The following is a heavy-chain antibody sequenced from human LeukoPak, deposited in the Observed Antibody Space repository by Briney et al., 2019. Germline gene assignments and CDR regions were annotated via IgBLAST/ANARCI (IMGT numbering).Heavy chain of an antibody. CDR3: ARAESVDCGGDCYFDY. Sequence: GGSLRLSCAASGFIFSSYPLNWVRQAPGKGLEWVSTISGDSSYIQYADSVKGRFTISRDNTKNSLFLQMSSLRAEDTAVYYCARAESVDCGGDCYFDYWGQGTLVTVSS. J-gene: IGHJ4*02. CDR1: GFIFSSYP. D-gene: IGHD2-21*02. V-gene: IGHV3-21*01. CDR2: ISGDSSYI.